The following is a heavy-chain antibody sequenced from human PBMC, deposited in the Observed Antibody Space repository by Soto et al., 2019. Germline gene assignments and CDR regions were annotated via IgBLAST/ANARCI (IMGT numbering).Heavy chain of an antibody. CDR2: IIPILGIA. V-gene: IGHV1-69*02. J-gene: IGHJ4*02. CDR1: GGTFSSYT. CDR3: ARGSKGGSSWYGY. D-gene: IGHD6-13*01. Sequence: QVQLVQSGAEVKKPGSSVKVSCKASGGTFSSYTISWVRQAPGQGLEWMGRIIPILGIANYAQKFQGRVTITADKSTSTAYMELSSLRSEDTAVYYCARGSKGGSSWYGYWGQGTLVTVSS.